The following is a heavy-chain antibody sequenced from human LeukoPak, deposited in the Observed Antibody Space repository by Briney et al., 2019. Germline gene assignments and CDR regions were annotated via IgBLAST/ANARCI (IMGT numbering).Heavy chain of an antibody. J-gene: IGHJ6*02. V-gene: IGHV3-7*01. CDR3: ARDRDDYVWGSYRYYGYYYYGMDV. D-gene: IGHD3-16*02. CDR1: GFTFSSYW. CDR2: ITQDGSEK. Sequence: PGGSLRLSCAASGFTFSSYWMSWVRQAPGKGLEWVANITQDGSEKYYVDSVKGRFTISRDNAKNSLYLQMNSLRAEDTAVYYCARDRDDYVWGSYRYYGYYYYGMDVWGQGTTVTVSS.